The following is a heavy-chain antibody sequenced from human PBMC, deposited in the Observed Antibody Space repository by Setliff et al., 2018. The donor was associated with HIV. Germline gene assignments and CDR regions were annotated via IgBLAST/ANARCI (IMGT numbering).Heavy chain of an antibody. CDR3: ARKRYSSSWNERRAFDI. J-gene: IGHJ3*02. CDR2: ITDSGDST. CDR1: GFTFTNAW. D-gene: IGHD6-13*01. V-gene: IGHV3-21*01. Sequence: PGESLKISCAASGFTFTNAWMSWVRQAPGKGLEWVSTITDSGDSTYYADSVKGRFTISRDNGKNSLYLQMYSLRAEDTAVYYCARKRYSSSWNERRAFDIWGQGTMVTVSS.